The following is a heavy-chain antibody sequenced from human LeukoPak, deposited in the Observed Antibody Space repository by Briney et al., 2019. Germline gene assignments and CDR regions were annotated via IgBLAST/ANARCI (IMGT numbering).Heavy chain of an antibody. CDR1: GGSISNYY. Sequence: PSETLSLTCTVSGGSISNYYWSWIRQPPGKGLEWIGYIYYNGSTKYNPSLKSRVTISVDTSKSQFSVKLSSVTAADTAVYYCARGRGKTAAVRAFDIWGQGTMVTVSS. CDR2: IYYNGST. D-gene: IGHD6-13*01. V-gene: IGHV4-59*01. CDR3: ARGRGKTAAVRAFDI. J-gene: IGHJ3*02.